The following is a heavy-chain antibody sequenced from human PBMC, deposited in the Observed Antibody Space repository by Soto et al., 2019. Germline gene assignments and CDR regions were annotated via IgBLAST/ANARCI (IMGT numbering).Heavy chain of an antibody. CDR1: GDSISTVDYF. CDR2: IYKSATT. J-gene: IGHJ5*01. CDR3: ARGRYCINGRCFPNWFDS. D-gene: IGHD2-8*01. Sequence: SETLSLTCSVSGDSISTVDYFWAWIRQPPGQALEYIGYIYKSATTYYNPSFESRVAISLDTSKSQFSLNVTSVTAADTAVYFCARGRYCINGRCFPNWFDSWGQGPLVTVSS. V-gene: IGHV4-30-4*01.